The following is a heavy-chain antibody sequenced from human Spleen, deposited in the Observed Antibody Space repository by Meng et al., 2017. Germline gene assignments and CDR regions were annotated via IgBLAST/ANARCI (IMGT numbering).Heavy chain of an antibody. CDR1: GYTFTRYA. D-gene: IGHD6-13*01. J-gene: IGHJ4*02. V-gene: IGHV1-3*01. CDR2: IDAGNGNT. CDR3: ARGPYSNLDY. Sequence: QVQLVQSGAEVKKPGASVKVSCKASGYTFTRYAIYWVRQAPGQRLEWMGWIDAGNGNTKYSQKFQGRVTIIRDTSASTAYMELSSLRSEDTAVYYCARGPYSNLDYWGQGTLVTVSS.